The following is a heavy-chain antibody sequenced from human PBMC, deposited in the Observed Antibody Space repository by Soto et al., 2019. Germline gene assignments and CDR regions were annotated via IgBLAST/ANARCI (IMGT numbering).Heavy chain of an antibody. Sequence: PSQTLSLTCAISGDSVSSNSAAWNWIRQSPSRGLEWLGRTYYRSKWYNDYAVSVKSRITINPDTSKNQFSLQLNSVTPEDTAVYYCARHLGYCSSTSCYARGMDVWGQGTTVTVSS. V-gene: IGHV6-1*01. D-gene: IGHD2-2*01. CDR3: ARHLGYCSSTSCYARGMDV. J-gene: IGHJ6*02. CDR2: TYYRSKWYN. CDR1: GDSVSSNSAA.